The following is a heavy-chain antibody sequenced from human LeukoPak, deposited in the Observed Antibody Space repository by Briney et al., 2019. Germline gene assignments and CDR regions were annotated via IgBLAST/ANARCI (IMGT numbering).Heavy chain of an antibody. Sequence: GGSLRLSCAASGFTFSDYYMSWIRQAPGKGLEWVSYISSSGSTIYYADSVKGRFTISRDNAKNSLYLQMNSLGAEDTAVYYCARVTVLLWFGDYNWFDPWGQGTLVTVSS. CDR2: ISSSGSTI. CDR1: GFTFSDYY. V-gene: IGHV3-11*04. D-gene: IGHD3-10*01. CDR3: ARVTVLLWFGDYNWFDP. J-gene: IGHJ5*02.